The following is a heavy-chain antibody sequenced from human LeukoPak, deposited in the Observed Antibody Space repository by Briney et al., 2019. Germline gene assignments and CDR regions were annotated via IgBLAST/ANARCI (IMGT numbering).Heavy chain of an antibody. CDR2: IIPIFGTA. V-gene: IGHV1-69*05. Sequence: SVKVSCKDSVGTFITYAISWVRQAPGQGLEWMGRIIPIFGTANYAQKFQGRVTITTDESTSTAYMEPSSLRSEDTAVYYCARGVWGSYRYPPYYFDYWGQGTLVTVSS. CDR1: VGTFITYA. CDR3: ARGVWGSYRYPPYYFDY. J-gene: IGHJ4*02. D-gene: IGHD3-16*02.